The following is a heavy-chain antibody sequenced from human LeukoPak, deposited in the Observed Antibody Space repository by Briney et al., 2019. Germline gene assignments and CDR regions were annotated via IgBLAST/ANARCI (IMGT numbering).Heavy chain of an antibody. J-gene: IGHJ4*02. CDR1: GYTFTSYG. Sequence: ASVKVPCKASGYTFTSYGISWVRQAPGQGLEWMGWISAYNGNTNYAQKLQGRVTMTTDTSTSTAYMELRSLRSDDTAVYYCARGRGTYDSSGFYPYYFDYWGQGSLVTVSS. CDR2: ISAYNGNT. V-gene: IGHV1-18*01. CDR3: ARGRGTYDSSGFYPYYFDY. D-gene: IGHD3-22*01.